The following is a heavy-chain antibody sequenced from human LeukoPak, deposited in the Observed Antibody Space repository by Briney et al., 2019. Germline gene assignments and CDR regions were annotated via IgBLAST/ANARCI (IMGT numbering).Heavy chain of an antibody. V-gene: IGHV3-7*01. J-gene: IGHJ4*02. Sequence: GGSLRLSCAASGFTFSSYWMSWVRQAPGKGLEWVANIKQDGSEKYYVDSVKGRFTISRDDAKNSLYLQMNSLRAEDTAVYYCARVSMVRGVIIEIFDYWGQGTLVTVSS. CDR1: GFTFSSYW. CDR3: ARVSMVRGVIIEIFDY. D-gene: IGHD3-10*01. CDR2: IKQDGSEK.